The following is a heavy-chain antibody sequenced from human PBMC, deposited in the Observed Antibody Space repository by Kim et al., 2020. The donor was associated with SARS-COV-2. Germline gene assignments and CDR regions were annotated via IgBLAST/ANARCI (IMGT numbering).Heavy chain of an antibody. CDR1: GGSFSGYY. J-gene: IGHJ4*02. V-gene: IGHV4-34*01. CDR2: INHSGST. CDR3: ARGAEIMITFGGVIAAVDY. Sequence: SETLSLTCAVYGGSFSGYYWSWIRQPPGKGLEWIGEINHSGSTNYNPSLKSRVTISVDTSKNQFSLKLSSVTAADTAVYYCARGAEIMITFGGVIAAVDYWGQGTLVTVSS. D-gene: IGHD3-16*02.